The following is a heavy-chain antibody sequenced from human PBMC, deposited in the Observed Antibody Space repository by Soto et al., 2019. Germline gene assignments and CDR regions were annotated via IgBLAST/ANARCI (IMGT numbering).Heavy chain of an antibody. CDR3: AHRRRPQFGENWFDP. V-gene: IGHV2-5*02. CDR1: GFSFSTTGVG. Sequence: QITLKESGPPLVKPTQTLTLTCTFSGFSFSTTGVGVGWIRQPPGKALEWLALIYWDDDKRYSPSLKSRLTITKDTSKNQVVLTMTNMDPVDTATYYCAHRRRPQFGENWFDPWGQGTLVTVSS. CDR2: IYWDDDK. J-gene: IGHJ5*02. D-gene: IGHD3-10*01.